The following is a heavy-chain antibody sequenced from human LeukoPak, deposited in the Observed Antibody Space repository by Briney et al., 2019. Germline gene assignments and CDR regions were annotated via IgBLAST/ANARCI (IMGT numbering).Heavy chain of an antibody. V-gene: IGHV3-21*01. J-gene: IGHJ4*02. Sequence: PGGSLRLSCAASGFTFSSYSMNWVRQAPGKGLEWVSSFSSSSSYIYYADSVKGRFTISRDNAKNSLYLQMDSLRAEDTAVYYCARVDSSSWYLAGSVDYWGQGTLVTVSS. D-gene: IGHD6-13*01. CDR3: ARVDSSSWYLAGSVDY. CDR1: GFTFSSYS. CDR2: FSSSSSYI.